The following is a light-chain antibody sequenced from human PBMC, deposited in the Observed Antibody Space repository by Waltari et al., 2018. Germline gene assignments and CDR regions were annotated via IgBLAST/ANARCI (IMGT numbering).Light chain of an antibody. CDR1: SSNIGSKT. CDR2: SLN. J-gene: IGLJ3*02. Sequence: QSVLAQPPSASGTPGQRVTISCSGSSSNIGSKTVNCYQQLPGTAPQLLIYSLNHRPSGVPARFSGSKSGTAASLAISGLQSEDEADYYCAAWDDNLNGVVFGGGTKLTVL. V-gene: IGLV1-44*01. CDR3: AAWDDNLNGVV.